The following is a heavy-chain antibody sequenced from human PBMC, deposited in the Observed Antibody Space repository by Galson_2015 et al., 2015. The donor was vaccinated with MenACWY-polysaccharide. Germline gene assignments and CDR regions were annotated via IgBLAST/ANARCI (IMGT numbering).Heavy chain of an antibody. D-gene: IGHD6-19*01. J-gene: IGHJ4*02. Sequence: SLRLSCAASGFTFSSFVMSWVRQAPGKGLEWVSAITSTAGCTYYVDSVKGRFTVSRDNSKNTLYLEMNTLRVEDTAVYYCAKCPSDTSGWYGAKSDYWGRGTLVTVSS. V-gene: IGHV3-23*05. CDR1: GFTFSSFV. CDR3: AKCPSDTSGWYGAKSDY. CDR2: ITSTAGCT.